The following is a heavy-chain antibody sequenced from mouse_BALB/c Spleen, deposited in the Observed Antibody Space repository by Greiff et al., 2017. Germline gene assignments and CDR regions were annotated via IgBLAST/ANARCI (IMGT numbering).Heavy chain of an antibody. CDR1: GFTFSSFG. J-gene: IGHJ4*01. CDR2: ISSGSSTI. Sequence: EVQRVESGGGLVQPGGSRKLSCAASGFTFSSFGMHWVRQAPEKGLVWVAYISSGSSTIYYADTVKGRFTISRDNPKNTLFLQMTSLRSEDTAMYYCARLFITTATRAMDYWGQGTSVTVSS. D-gene: IGHD1-2*01. V-gene: IGHV5-17*02. CDR3: ARLFITTATRAMDY.